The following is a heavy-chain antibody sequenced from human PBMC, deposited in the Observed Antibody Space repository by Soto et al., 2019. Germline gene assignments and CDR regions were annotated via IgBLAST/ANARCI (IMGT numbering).Heavy chain of an antibody. J-gene: IGHJ5*02. D-gene: IGHD3-10*01. CDR1: GFTLQNYA. CDR2: LIGGHYGT. V-gene: IGHV3-23*01. CDR3: AKGKSTGDTDWFDP. Sequence: PGGSLRLSCTASGFTLQNYAMAWVRQAPGKGLEWVSTLIGGHYGTAYSYSVKGRFTVSRDNSKNCLYLQMNSLGVEDTAMYFCAKGKSTGDTDWFDPWGQGSLVTSPQ.